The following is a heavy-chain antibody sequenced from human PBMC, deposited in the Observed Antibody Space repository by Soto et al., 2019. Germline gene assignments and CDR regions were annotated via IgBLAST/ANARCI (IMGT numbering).Heavy chain of an antibody. Sequence: SETLSLTCAVYGGSFSGYYWSWIRQPPGKGLEWIGEINHSGSTNYNPSLKSRVNISVDTSKNQLSLKLSSVTAADTAVYYCSIERLSYDYIWGSYRRSGRFDYWGQGTLVTVS. D-gene: IGHD3-16*02. CDR1: GGSFSGYY. J-gene: IGHJ4*02. CDR2: INHSGST. V-gene: IGHV4-34*01. CDR3: SIERLSYDYIWGSYRRSGRFDY.